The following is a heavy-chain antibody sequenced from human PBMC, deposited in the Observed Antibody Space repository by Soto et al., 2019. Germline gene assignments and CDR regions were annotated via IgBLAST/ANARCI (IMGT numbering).Heavy chain of an antibody. J-gene: IGHJ3*02. V-gene: IGHV3-74*01. CDR1: GFTFSNNW. D-gene: IGHD3-22*01. CDR3: ARADSTGYYYVKAFDI. Sequence: EVQLVESGGGLVQPGGSLRLSCAASGFTFSNNWMHWVRQVPGKGLVWVSRINSDGRTRTYADSVKGRFTISRDNASNTLYLQMTSLRAEDTAVYYCARADSTGYYYVKAFDIWGQGTMVTVSS. CDR2: INSDGRTR.